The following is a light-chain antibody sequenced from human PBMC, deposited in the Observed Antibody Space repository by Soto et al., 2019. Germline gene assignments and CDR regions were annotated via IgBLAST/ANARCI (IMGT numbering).Light chain of an antibody. CDR1: QSLLHSNGYNY. CDR2: LGS. V-gene: IGKV2-28*01. Sequence: DIVLTQSPLSLPVTPGEPASISCRSSQSLLHSNGYNYLDWFLQKPGQSPQLLIYLGSNRASGVTDRFSGSGSGTDFTLKISRVEADDVGIYYCLQALQTPLTFGQGTRLEIK. J-gene: IGKJ2*01. CDR3: LQALQTPLT.